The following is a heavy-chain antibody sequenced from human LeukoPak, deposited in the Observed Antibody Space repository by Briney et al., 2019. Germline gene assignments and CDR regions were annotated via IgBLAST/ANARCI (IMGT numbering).Heavy chain of an antibody. D-gene: IGHD3-10*01. V-gene: IGHV3-30*18. Sequence: PGRSLRLSRAASGFTFSSYGMHWVRQAPGKGLEWVAVISYDGSNKYYADSVKGRFTISRDNSKNTLYLQMTSLRAQDTAVYYCGEGPPFFGRLGALDYWGQGTLVTVSS. CDR2: ISYDGSNK. CDR1: GFTFSSYG. CDR3: GEGPPFFGRLGALDY. J-gene: IGHJ4*02.